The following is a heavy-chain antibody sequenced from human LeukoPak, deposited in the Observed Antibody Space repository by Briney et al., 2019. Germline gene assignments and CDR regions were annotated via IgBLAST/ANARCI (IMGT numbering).Heavy chain of an antibody. Sequence: GRSLRLSCAASGFTFDDYAMHWVRQAPGKGLEWVSGISWNSGSIGYADSVKGRFTISRDNAENSLYLQMNSLRAEDMALYYCAKALLRGYCSGGSCHPFDYWGQGTLVTVSS. V-gene: IGHV3-9*03. CDR3: AKALLRGYCSGGSCHPFDY. CDR1: GFTFDDYA. CDR2: ISWNSGSI. D-gene: IGHD2-15*01. J-gene: IGHJ4*02.